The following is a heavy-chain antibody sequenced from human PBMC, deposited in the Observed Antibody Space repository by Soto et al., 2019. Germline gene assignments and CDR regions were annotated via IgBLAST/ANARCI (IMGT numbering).Heavy chain of an antibody. Sequence: SETLSLTCTVSGGSISSGGYYWSWIRQHPGKGLEWIGYIYYSGSTYYNPSLKSRVTISVDTSKNQFSLKLSSVTAADTAVYYCARRSAAGTSYYYYGMDVWGQGTTVTV. CDR3: ARRSAAGTSYYYYGMDV. D-gene: IGHD6-13*01. CDR1: GGSISSGGYY. V-gene: IGHV4-31*03. J-gene: IGHJ6*02. CDR2: IYYSGST.